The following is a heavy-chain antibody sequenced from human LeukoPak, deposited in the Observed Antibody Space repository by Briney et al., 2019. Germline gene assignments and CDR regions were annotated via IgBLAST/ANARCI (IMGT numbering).Heavy chain of an antibody. V-gene: IGHV3-15*01. CDR3: TTEPVDTAMATDY. CDR1: GFTFSNAW. J-gene: IGHJ4*02. CDR2: IKSKTDGGTT. D-gene: IGHD5-18*01. Sequence: GGSLRLSCAASGFTFSNAWMSWVRQAPGKGLEWVGRIKSKTDGGTTDYAAPVKGRFTISRDDSKNTLYLQMNSLKTEDTAVYYCTTEPVDTAMATDYWGQGTLVTVSS.